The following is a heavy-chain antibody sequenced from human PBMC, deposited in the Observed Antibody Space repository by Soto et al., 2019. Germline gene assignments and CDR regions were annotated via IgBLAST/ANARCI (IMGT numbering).Heavy chain of an antibody. D-gene: IGHD3-22*01. Sequence: QITLKESGPTLVKPTQTLTLTCTFSGFSLSTSGVGVGWIRQPPGKALEWLALIYWDDDKRYSPSLKSRLTSTKDPSKTQVVLTMTNMDPVDTATYYCARLYYDSSGYYLNYWGQGTLVTVSS. CDR2: IYWDDDK. J-gene: IGHJ4*02. CDR1: GFSLSTSGVG. CDR3: ARLYYDSSGYYLNY. V-gene: IGHV2-5*02.